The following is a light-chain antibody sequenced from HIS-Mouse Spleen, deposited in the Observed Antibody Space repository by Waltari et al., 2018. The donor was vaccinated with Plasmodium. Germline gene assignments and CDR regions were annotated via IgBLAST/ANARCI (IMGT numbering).Light chain of an antibody. CDR1: QSVSSSD. CDR2: GAS. CDR3: QQYGSSPIT. Sequence: EIVLTQSPGTLSLSPGERATLSCRASQSVSSSDLAWYQQKPGQAPRLLILGASSRATGIPDRFSGSGYGTDFPLTISRLVPEDFAVYYCQQYGSSPITFGQGTRLEIK. J-gene: IGKJ5*01. V-gene: IGKV3-20*01.